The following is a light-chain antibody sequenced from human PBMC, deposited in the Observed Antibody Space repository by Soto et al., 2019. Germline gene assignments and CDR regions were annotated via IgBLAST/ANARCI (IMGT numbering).Light chain of an antibody. Sequence: DIQMTQSPSSLSASVGDRVTITCRASQSISSYLNWYQQKPGKAPKLLIYAASSLQSGVPSRFSWSGIGTSFTLHNSSLVPEDFGTYYCQQSYSTPFTFGPGTKVDIK. CDR1: QSISSY. V-gene: IGKV1-39*01. CDR2: AAS. CDR3: QQSYSTPFT. J-gene: IGKJ3*01.